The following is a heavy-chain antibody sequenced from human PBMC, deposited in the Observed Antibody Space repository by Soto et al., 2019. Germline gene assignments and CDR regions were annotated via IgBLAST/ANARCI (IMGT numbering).Heavy chain of an antibody. J-gene: IGHJ6*02. V-gene: IGHV4-34*01. D-gene: IGHD3-10*01. CDR3: ARRFYGSGSYYSYYYYGMDV. CDR1: GGSFSGYY. Sequence: PSETLSLTCAVYGGSFSGYYWSWIRQPPGKGLEWIGEINHSGGTNYNPSLKSRVTISVDTSKNQFSLKLSSVTAADTAVYYCARRFYGSGSYYSYYYYGMDVWGQGTTVTVSS. CDR2: INHSGGT.